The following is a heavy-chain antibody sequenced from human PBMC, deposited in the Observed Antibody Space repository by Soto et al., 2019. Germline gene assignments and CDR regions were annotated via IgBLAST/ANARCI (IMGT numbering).Heavy chain of an antibody. CDR2: ISWNSGSI. Sequence: EVQLVESGGGLVQPGRSLRLSCAASGFTFDDYAMHWVRQAPGKGLEWVSGISWNSGSIGYADSVKGRFTISRDNAKNSLYLQMNSLRAEDTALYYCAKDMTQWLVSNWFHPWGQGTLVTVSS. CDR3: AKDMTQWLVSNWFHP. CDR1: GFTFDDYA. V-gene: IGHV3-9*01. J-gene: IGHJ5*02. D-gene: IGHD6-19*01.